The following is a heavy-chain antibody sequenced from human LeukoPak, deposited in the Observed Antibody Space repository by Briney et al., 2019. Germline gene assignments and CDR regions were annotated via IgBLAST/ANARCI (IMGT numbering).Heavy chain of an antibody. Sequence: SETLSLTCTVSGGSITSYFWSWIRQPPGKGLEWIGEINHSGITNYSPSLKSRVTISVDTSKNEFSLKLSSVTAADTAVYYCARTANDRYYYDSGSYYKDFWGQGTLVTVSS. CDR1: GGSITSYF. D-gene: IGHD3-10*01. J-gene: IGHJ4*02. V-gene: IGHV4-34*01. CDR3: ARTANDRYYYDSGSYYKDF. CDR2: INHSGIT.